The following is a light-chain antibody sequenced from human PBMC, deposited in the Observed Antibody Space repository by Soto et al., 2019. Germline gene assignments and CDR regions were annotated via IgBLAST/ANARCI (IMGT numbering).Light chain of an antibody. CDR3: QECGSSLPET. V-gene: IGKV3-20*01. CDR1: QSVSFSY. J-gene: IGKJ1*01. CDR2: GVS. Sequence: EIVLTQSPGTLSLSPGERATLSCRARQSVSFSYLAWYQHKPGQAPRILIYGVSSRATGIPDRFSGIGSGTDFTLTISRLEPEDVAVYYCQECGSSLPETFGKGTKVAI.